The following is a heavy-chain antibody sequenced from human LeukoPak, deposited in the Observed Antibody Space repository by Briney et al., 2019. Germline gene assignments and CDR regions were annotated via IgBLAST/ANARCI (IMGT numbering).Heavy chain of an antibody. J-gene: IGHJ5*02. Sequence: GGSLRLSCAASGFTFSNYGMHWVRQAPGKGLKWVAVIWSDVSNKYYADSVRGRFTISRDNSKNTLYLQMNSLRAEDAAVYYCARVTMVAAASYNWFVPWGQGTLVTVSS. CDR3: ARVTMVAAASYNWFVP. CDR2: IWSDVSNK. CDR1: GFTFSNYG. D-gene: IGHD2-15*01. V-gene: IGHV3-33*01.